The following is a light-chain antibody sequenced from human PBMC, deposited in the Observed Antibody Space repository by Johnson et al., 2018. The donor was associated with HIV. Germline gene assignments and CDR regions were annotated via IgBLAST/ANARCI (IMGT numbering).Light chain of an antibody. Sequence: QSILTQPPSVSAAPGQTVTISCSGSSSNIGNNYVSWYQQLPGTAPKLLIYENNKRPSGLPDRFSGSKSGTSATLGITGLQTGDEADYYCGTWDSSLTSYVFGAGTKVTVL. CDR2: ENN. CDR3: GTWDSSLTSYV. J-gene: IGLJ1*01. V-gene: IGLV1-51*01. CDR1: SSNIGNNY.